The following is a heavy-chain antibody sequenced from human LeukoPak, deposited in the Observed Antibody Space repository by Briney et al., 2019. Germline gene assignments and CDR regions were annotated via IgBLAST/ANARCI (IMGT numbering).Heavy chain of an antibody. V-gene: IGHV4-38-2*02. CDR2: IYHSGST. Sequence: PSETLSLTCTVSGYSISSGYYWGWIRQPPGKGLEWIGSIYHSGSTYYNPSLKSRVTISVDTSKNQFSLKLSSVTAADTAVYYCARGKGGATGYFDYWGQGTLVTVSS. D-gene: IGHD1-26*01. CDR3: ARGKGGATGYFDY. J-gene: IGHJ4*02. CDR1: GYSISSGYY.